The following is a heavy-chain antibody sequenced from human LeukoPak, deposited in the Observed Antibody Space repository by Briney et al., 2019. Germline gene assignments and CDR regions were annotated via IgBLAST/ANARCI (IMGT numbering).Heavy chain of an antibody. CDR3: ARDGQWLPLDY. Sequence: GGSLRLSCAASGFTFSSYSMNWVRQAPGKGLEWVSSISSSSYIYYADSVKGRFTISRDNAKNSLYLQMNSLRAEDTAVYYCARDGQWLPLDYWGQGTLVTVSS. J-gene: IGHJ4*02. V-gene: IGHV3-21*01. D-gene: IGHD6-19*01. CDR2: ISSSSYI. CDR1: GFTFSSYS.